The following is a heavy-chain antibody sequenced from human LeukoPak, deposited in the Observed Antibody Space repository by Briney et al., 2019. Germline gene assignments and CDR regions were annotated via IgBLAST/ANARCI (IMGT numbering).Heavy chain of an antibody. J-gene: IGHJ5*02. V-gene: IGHV4-59*08. CDR3: ARHLLRYYYGSGSYIP. CDR1: GGSISSYY. D-gene: IGHD3-10*01. CDR2: IYYSGST. Sequence: NPSETLSLTCTVSGGSISSYYWSWIRQPPGKGLEWLGYIYYSGSTNYNPSLKSRVTISVDTSKNQFSLKLSSVTAADTAVYYCARHLLRYYYGSGSYIPWGQGTLVTVSS.